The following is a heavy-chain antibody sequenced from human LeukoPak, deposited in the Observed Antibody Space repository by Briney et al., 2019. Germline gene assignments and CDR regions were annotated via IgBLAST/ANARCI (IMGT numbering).Heavy chain of an antibody. CDR1: GFTFSSYA. Sequence: PGGSLRLSCAASGFTFSSYAMSWARQPPGKGLEWVSAISGSDSTYYANSVKGRFTVARDNSKNTLYLQMNSLRAEDTAIYYCAKGVRFLDWWILDYWGQGSLVTVSS. CDR3: AKGVRFLDWWILDY. CDR2: ISGSDST. J-gene: IGHJ4*02. V-gene: IGHV3-23*01. D-gene: IGHD3-9*01.